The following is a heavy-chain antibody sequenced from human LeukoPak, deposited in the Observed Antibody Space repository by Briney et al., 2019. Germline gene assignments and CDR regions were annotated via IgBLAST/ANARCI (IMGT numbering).Heavy chain of an antibody. Sequence: PGRSLRLSCAASGFTFSSYGMHWVRQAPGKGLEWVAVISYDGSNKYYADSVKGRFTISRDNSKNTLYLQMNSLRAEDTAVYYCARSPESTFDYWGQGTLVTVSS. CDR2: ISYDGSNK. CDR1: GFTFSSYG. V-gene: IGHV3-30*03. CDR3: ARSPESTFDY. J-gene: IGHJ4*02.